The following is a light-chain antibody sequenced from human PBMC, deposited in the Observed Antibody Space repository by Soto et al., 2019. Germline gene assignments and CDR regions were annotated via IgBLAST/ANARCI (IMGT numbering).Light chain of an antibody. J-gene: IGKJ5*01. CDR2: AAS. Sequence: DIQMTQSPSSLSASVGDRVTITCRAIQSITDYLNWYQHKTGKAPKLLIYAASSLQSGVPSRFSASGSGTDFNLTISRLQTEDFATYVCQQTYITTFTVGQGTRLEIK. V-gene: IGKV1-39*01. CDR3: QQTYITTFT. CDR1: QSITDY.